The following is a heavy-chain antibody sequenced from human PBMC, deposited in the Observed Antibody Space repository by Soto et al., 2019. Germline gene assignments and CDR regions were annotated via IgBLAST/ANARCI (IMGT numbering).Heavy chain of an antibody. J-gene: IGHJ4*02. CDR1: GGTFSSYA. D-gene: IGHD3-22*01. CDR2: IIPIFGTA. CDR3: ARDHDYYDSSGYYYFDY. Sequence: QVQLVQSGAEVKKPGSSVKVSCKASGGTFSSYAISWVRQAPGQGLEWMGGIIPIFGTANYAQKFQGRVTITADDSTSTAYMELSSLRSEDTAVYYCARDHDYYDSSGYYYFDYWGQGTLVTVSS. V-gene: IGHV1-69*01.